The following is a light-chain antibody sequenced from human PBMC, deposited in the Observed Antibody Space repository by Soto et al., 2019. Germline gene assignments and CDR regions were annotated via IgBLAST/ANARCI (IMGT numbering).Light chain of an antibody. J-gene: IGKJ4*01. CDR1: QGIGND. Sequence: AIQMAQSPSSLSASVGDRVTITCRASQGIGNDVGWFQQKPGKAPKLLIYAAATLQSGVPSRCSGSRSGTDFTLTISSLQPEDFATYYCLQDHNYPLTFGGGTQVEIK. V-gene: IGKV1-6*02. CDR3: LQDHNYPLT. CDR2: AAA.